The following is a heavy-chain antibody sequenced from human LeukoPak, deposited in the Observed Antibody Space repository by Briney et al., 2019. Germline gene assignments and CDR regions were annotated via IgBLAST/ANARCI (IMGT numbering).Heavy chain of an antibody. CDR1: GFTFSNYL. D-gene: IGHD2-2*01. Sequence: GGSLRLSCAASGFTFSNYLMSWVRQIPGKGLEWVATISGSSDRTYYADSVRGRFTISRDNSKNTLYLQMNSLRADDTAVYYCAKDRSIYCSSSGCYLNWFDPWGQGALVTVSS. CDR2: ISGSSDRT. CDR3: AKDRSIYCSSSGCYLNWFDP. V-gene: IGHV3-23*01. J-gene: IGHJ5*02.